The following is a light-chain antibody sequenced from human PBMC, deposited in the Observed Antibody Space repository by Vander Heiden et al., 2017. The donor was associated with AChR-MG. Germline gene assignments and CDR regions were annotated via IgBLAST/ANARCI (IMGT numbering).Light chain of an antibody. Sequence: DIQLTQSPSFLSASVADRVTITCRASQGISSFLAWYQQKPGKAPKLLIYAASTLQSGVPSRFSGSGSGTEFTLTISSLQPEDFATYYCQQLIAYPRTFGQGTKLEIK. CDR1: QGISSF. V-gene: IGKV1-9*01. J-gene: IGKJ2*01. CDR2: AAS. CDR3: QQLIAYPRT.